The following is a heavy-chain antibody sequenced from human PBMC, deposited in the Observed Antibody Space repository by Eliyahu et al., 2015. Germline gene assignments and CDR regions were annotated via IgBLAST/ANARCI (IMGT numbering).Heavy chain of an antibody. D-gene: IGHD6-19*01. CDR1: GFTFSSYS. J-gene: IGHJ6*02. CDR3: ARTQWRGGGMDV. V-gene: IGHV3-21*01. CDR2: ISSSSSYI. Sequence: EVQLVESGGGLVKPGGSLRLSCAASGFTFSSYSMNWVRQAPGKGLEWVSSISSSSSYIYYADSVKGRFTISRDNAKNSLYLQMNSLRAEDTAVYYCARTQWRGGGMDVWGQGTTVTVSS.